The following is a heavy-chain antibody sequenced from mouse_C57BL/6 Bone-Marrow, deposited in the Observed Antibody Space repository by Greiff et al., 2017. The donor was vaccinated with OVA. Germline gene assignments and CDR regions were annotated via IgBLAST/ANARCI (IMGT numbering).Heavy chain of an antibody. Sequence: EVMLVESGGGLVKPGGSLKLSCAASGFTFSSYAMSWVRQTPEKRLEWVATISDGGSYTYYPDNVKGRFTISRDNAKNNLYLQMSHLKSEDTAMYYCARDIYYDYDRYCDVWGTGTTVTVSS. J-gene: IGHJ1*03. CDR2: ISDGGSYT. CDR1: GFTFSSYA. V-gene: IGHV5-4*01. CDR3: ARDIYYDYDRYCDV. D-gene: IGHD2-4*01.